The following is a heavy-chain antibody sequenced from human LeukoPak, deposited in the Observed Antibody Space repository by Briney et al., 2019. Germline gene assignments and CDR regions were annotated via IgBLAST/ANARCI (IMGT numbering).Heavy chain of an antibody. D-gene: IGHD3-22*01. Sequence: ASVKVSCKTSGYTFTDYYMHWVRQALGQGLEWMGRINPNSGDTNYAQKFQGRVTMTRDTSISTAYMELTRLRSDDAAVYYCAREEKYYYDSSGYLDWGQGTLVTVSS. CDR3: AREEKYYYDSSGYLD. CDR1: GYTFTDYY. V-gene: IGHV1-2*06. J-gene: IGHJ4*02. CDR2: INPNSGDT.